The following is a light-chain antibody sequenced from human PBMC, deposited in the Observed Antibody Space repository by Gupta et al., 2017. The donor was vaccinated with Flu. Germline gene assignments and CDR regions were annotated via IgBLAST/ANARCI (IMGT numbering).Light chain of an antibody. CDR1: SSNIGNNY. CDR3: GTWDSSLSAGV. V-gene: IGLV1-51*01. J-gene: IGLJ2*01. Sequence: QSVLTQPPSVSAAPGQKVTISCSGSSSNIGNNYVSWYQQLPGTAPKRLIYDNNKRPSGIPDRFSGCKSGTSATLGITGLQTGDEAEYYCGTWDSSLSAGVFGGGTKLTVL. CDR2: DNN.